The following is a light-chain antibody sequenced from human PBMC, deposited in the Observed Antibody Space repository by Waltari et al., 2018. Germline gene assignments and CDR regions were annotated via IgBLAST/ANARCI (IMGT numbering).Light chain of an antibody. Sequence: SYVVTQSPSVSVAPGETARITCGGDNIGSKSVHWCQQRPGQAPGLVISYDSDRPSGIPERFSGSNSGNTATLTISWVEAEDEADYYCLVWHSTIDHQGVFGGGTKLTVL. CDR3: LVWHSTIDHQGV. CDR2: YDS. V-gene: IGLV3-21*04. J-gene: IGLJ2*01. CDR1: NIGSKS.